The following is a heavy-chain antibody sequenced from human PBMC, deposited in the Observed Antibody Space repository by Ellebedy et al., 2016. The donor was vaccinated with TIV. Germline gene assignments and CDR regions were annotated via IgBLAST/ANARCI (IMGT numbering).Heavy chain of an antibody. J-gene: IGHJ3*02. Sequence: SVKVSCXVSGHTLTELSMHWVRQAPGKGLEWMGGFDPEDGETIYAQKFQGRVTMTEDTSTDKAYMELSSLRSEDTAVYYCATDPWNCSSTSCFAFDIWGQGTMVTVSS. CDR3: ATDPWNCSSTSCFAFDI. D-gene: IGHD2-2*01. CDR1: GHTLTELS. CDR2: FDPEDGET. V-gene: IGHV1-24*01.